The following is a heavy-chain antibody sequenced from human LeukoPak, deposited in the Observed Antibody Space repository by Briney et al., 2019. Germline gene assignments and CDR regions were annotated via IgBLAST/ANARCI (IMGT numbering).Heavy chain of an antibody. CDR3: AKLGCTGTFCYANY. J-gene: IGHJ4*02. CDR2: ISGGGDST. CDR1: GFTFSDYA. V-gene: IGHV3-23*01. Sequence: GSLRLSCAASGFTFSDYAMTWVRQTPGKGLEWVSVISGGGDSTDYADSMKGRFIISRDNSKNTLYLQMNSLRAEDTALYYCAKLGCTGTFCYANYWGQGTLVTVSS. D-gene: IGHD2-2*01.